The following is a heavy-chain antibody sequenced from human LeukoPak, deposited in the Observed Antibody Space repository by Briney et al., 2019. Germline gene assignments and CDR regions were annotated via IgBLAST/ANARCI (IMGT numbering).Heavy chain of an antibody. CDR2: INPSGGST. D-gene: IGHD2-15*01. V-gene: IGHV1-46*01. CDR3: AREQRNGYCSGGSCSYYFDY. Sequence: ASVKVSCKASGYTFTSYYMHWVRQAPGQGLEWMGIINPSGGSTSYAQKFQGRVTMTRDMSTSTVYMELSSLRSEDTAVYYCAREQRNGYCSGGSCSYYFDYWGQGTLVTVSS. J-gene: IGHJ4*02. CDR1: GYTFTSYY.